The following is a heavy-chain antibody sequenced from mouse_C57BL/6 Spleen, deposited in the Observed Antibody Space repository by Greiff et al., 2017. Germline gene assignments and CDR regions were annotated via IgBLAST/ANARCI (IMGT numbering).Heavy chain of an antibody. CDR1: GYTFTDYY. Sequence: EVQLQQSGPELVKPGASVKISCKASGYTFTDYYMNWVKQSHGKSLEWIGDINPNNGGTSYNKKFKGKATLTVDKTSSTADMELRSLTSSDSAVYYCARGGWLLRGYACWGQGTLVTVSA. V-gene: IGHV1-26*01. J-gene: IGHJ3*01. CDR2: INPNNGGT. CDR3: ARGGWLLRGYAC. D-gene: IGHD2-3*01.